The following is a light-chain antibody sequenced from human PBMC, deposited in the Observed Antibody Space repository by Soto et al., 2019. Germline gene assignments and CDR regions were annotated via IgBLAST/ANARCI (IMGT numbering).Light chain of an antibody. Sequence: QAVVTQEPSLNVSPGGTVTLTCASSTGAVTSGHWPYWFQQQPGQAPRIMIYDAFNKLSWTPARFSGSLLGGKASLTLSGAQPEDEAEYYCCLSHGGVGVFGGGTKLTVL. V-gene: IGLV7-46*01. CDR1: TGAVTSGHW. CDR3: CLSHGGVGV. CDR2: DAF. J-gene: IGLJ3*02.